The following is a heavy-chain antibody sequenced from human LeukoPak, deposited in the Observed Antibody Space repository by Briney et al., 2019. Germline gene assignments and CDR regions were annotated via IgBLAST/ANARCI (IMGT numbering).Heavy chain of an antibody. V-gene: IGHV3-9*01. CDR1: GFTFDDYA. CDR3: TKDSSAGDYNYFYYMDV. CDR2: IGWHSGSV. D-gene: IGHD6-13*01. Sequence: GGSLRLSCTTSGFTFDDYAMHWVRQAPGKAREGVSGIGWHSGSVAYADSVKGRFTISRDNTKNSLYLQMNSLRTEDTALYYCTKDSSAGDYNYFYYMDVWGKGTAVTVSS. J-gene: IGHJ6*03.